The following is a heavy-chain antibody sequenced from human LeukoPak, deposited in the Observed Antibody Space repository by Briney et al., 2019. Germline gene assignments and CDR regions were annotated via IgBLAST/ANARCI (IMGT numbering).Heavy chain of an antibody. J-gene: IGHJ3*02. Sequence: SETLSLTCTVSGGSISSFYWSWIRQPPGKGLEWIGCIYYGGNNNCNPSLKSRVTISIDTSKNQFSLKLTSVTATDTAVYYCARYTGIAEAGIDAFDIWGQGTMATVSS. CDR2: IYYGGNN. V-gene: IGHV4-59*01. CDR3: ARYTGIAEAGIDAFDI. D-gene: IGHD6-13*01. CDR1: GGSISSFY.